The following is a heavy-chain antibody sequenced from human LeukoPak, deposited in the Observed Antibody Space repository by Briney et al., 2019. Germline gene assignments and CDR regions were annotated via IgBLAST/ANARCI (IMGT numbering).Heavy chain of an antibody. CDR3: ARVQPHYYDSSGYPPDY. Sequence: TGGSLRLSCAASGFTFSDYYMSWIRQAPGKGLEWVSYISSSGSTIYYADSVKGRFTISRDNAKNSLYLQMNSLRAEDTAVYYCARVQPHYYDSSGYPPDYWGQGTLVIVSS. D-gene: IGHD3-22*01. J-gene: IGHJ4*02. CDR1: GFTFSDYY. V-gene: IGHV3-11*01. CDR2: ISSSGSTI.